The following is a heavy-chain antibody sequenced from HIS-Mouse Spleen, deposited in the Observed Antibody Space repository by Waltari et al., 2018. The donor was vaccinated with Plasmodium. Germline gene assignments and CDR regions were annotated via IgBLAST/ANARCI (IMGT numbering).Heavy chain of an antibody. CDR1: VAPITSLCYY. J-gene: IGHJ4*02. V-gene: IGHV4-39*01. CDR3: ARRGGSYYYFDY. D-gene: IGHD1-26*01. Sequence: QLQLQASRPGLVKPSDTLSLTCTVSVAPITSLCYYWRWIRQPPGKGLEWIGSIYYSGSTYYNPSLKSRVTISVDTSKNQFSLKLSSVTAADTAVYYCARRGGSYYYFDYWGQGTLVTVSS. CDR2: IYYSGST.